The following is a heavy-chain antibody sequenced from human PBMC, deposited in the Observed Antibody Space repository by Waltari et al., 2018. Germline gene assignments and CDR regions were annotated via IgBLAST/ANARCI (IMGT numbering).Heavy chain of an antibody. CDR1: GGSISSYY. V-gene: IGHV4-59*01. D-gene: IGHD6-19*01. J-gene: IGHJ4*02. CDR3: ARGSGWYYY. Sequence: QVQLQESGPGLVKPSETLSLTCTVSGGSISSYYWSWIRQPPGKGLECIGYISNSGSTNYNPSLKSRVTISVDTSKNQFSLKLSSVTAADTAMYYCARGSGWYYYWGQGTLVTVSS. CDR2: ISNSGST.